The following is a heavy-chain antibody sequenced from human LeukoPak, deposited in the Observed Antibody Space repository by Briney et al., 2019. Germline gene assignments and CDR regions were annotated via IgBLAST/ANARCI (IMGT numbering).Heavy chain of an antibody. CDR2: INSNNGGT. D-gene: IGHD6-19*01. CDR3: ARGYSSPVPNFDY. Sequence: ASVKVSCKAFGYTFTGYYMHWVRQAPGQGLEWVGWINSNNGGTSYAQKFQGRVTMTRDTSITTAYMELPSLTSDATAVYYCARGYSSPVPNFDYWGQGTLITVSS. J-gene: IGHJ4*02. V-gene: IGHV1-2*02. CDR1: GYTFTGYY.